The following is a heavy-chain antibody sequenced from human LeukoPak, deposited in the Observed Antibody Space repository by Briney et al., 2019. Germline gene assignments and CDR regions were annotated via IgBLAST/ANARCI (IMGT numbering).Heavy chain of an antibody. J-gene: IGHJ5*02. D-gene: IGHD3-3*01. CDR1: GFTFSSYA. V-gene: IGHV3-23*01. CDR2: ISGSGGST. CDR3: AKPFTIFGVVIGDGGWFDP. Sequence: GGSLRLSCAASGFTFSSYAMSWVRQAPGKGLEWVSAISGSGGSTYYADSVKGRFTISRDNSKNTLYLQMNSLRAEDTAVYYCAKPFTIFGVVIGDGGWFDPWGQGTLVTVSS.